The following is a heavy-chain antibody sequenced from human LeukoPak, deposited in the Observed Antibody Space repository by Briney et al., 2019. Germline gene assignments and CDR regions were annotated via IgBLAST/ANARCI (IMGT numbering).Heavy chain of an antibody. V-gene: IGHV3-23*01. CDR2: ISGSGGST. Sequence: GGSLRLSCAASGFTLSSYAMSWVRQAPGKGLEWVSAISGSGGSTYYADSVKGRFTISRDNSKNTLYLQMNSLRAEDTAVYYCASAGGYSYGSGRDYWGQGTLVTVSS. CDR3: ASAGGYSYGSGRDY. CDR1: GFTLSSYA. J-gene: IGHJ4*02. D-gene: IGHD5-18*01.